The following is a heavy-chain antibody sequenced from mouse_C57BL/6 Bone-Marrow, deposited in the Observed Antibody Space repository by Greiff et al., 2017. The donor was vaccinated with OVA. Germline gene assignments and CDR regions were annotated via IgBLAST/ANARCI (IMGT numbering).Heavy chain of an antibody. CDR2: IYPRSGNT. CDR1: GYTFTSYG. V-gene: IGHV1-81*01. CDR3: ARRASGTSYAMDY. D-gene: IGHD4-1*01. Sequence: VQLVESGAELARPGASVKLSCKASGYTFTSYGISWVKQRTGQGLEWIGEIYPRSGNTYYNEKFKGKATLTADKSSSTAYMELRSLTSEDSAVYFCARRASGTSYAMDYWGQGTSVTVSS. J-gene: IGHJ4*01.